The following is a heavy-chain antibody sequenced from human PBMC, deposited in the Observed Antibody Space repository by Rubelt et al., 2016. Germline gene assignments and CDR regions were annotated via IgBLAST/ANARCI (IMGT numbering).Heavy chain of an antibody. J-gene: IGHJ4*02. CDR1: GFTFSSYS. CDR3: AKTRAYSYGPDDY. Sequence: EVQLVESGGGLVQPGGSLRLYCAASGFTFSSYSMNWVRQAPGKGLEWVSYISGTSRSTHYADPVRGRFTISRDNAKNSLSREMNSLRAEDTAVYYCAKTRAYSYGPDDYWGQGTLVTVAS. CDR2: ISGTSRST. V-gene: IGHV3-48*04. D-gene: IGHD5-18*01.